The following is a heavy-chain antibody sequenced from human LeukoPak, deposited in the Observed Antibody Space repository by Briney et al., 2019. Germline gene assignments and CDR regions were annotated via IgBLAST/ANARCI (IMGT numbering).Heavy chain of an antibody. CDR1: GGSFCGYH. V-gene: IGHV4-34*01. CDR2: INHSGST. J-gene: IGHJ4*02. Sequence: SETLSLTCAVYGGSFCGYHWSWIRQPPGKGLEWIREINHSGSTNYNPSLKSRVTISVDTSKNQFSLKLSSVTAADTAVYYCARDPYSSSPWSGYWGQGTLVTVSS. CDR3: ARDPYSSSPWSGY. D-gene: IGHD6-6*01.